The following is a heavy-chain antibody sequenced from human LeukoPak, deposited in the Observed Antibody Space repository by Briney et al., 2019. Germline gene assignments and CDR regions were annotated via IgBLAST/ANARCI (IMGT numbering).Heavy chain of an antibody. J-gene: IGHJ5*02. CDR1: GFTFSDYY. Sequence: PGGSLRLSCAASGFTFSDYYMNWIRQAPGKGLEWLSYISSSGTTIYYADSVKGRFTISRDNAKNLLYLQMNSLRAEDTAVYYCARGRNMNVFQRKNWFDPWGQGTLVTVSS. V-gene: IGHV3-11*04. CDR3: ARGRNMNVFQRKNWFDP. D-gene: IGHD2/OR15-2a*01. CDR2: ISSSGTTI.